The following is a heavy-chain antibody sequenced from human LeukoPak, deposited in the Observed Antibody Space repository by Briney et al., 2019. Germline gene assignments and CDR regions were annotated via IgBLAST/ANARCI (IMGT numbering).Heavy chain of an antibody. CDR3: ARALGGAKSDAFDI. CDR1: GFTFSSYG. CDR2: ISSSSSYI. J-gene: IGHJ3*02. D-gene: IGHD3-16*01. V-gene: IGHV3-21*01. Sequence: PGRSLRLSCAASGFTFSSYGMHWVRQAPGKGLEWVSSISSSSSYIYYADSVTGRFTISRDNAKNSLYLQMNSLRAEDTAVYYCARALGGAKSDAFDIWGQGTMVTVSS.